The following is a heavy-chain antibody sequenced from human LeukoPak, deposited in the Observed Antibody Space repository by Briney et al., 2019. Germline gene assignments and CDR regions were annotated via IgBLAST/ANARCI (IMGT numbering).Heavy chain of an antibody. Sequence: GALRLSCAASGFTFSSYAMSWVRQAPGKGLEWVSAISGSGGSTYYADSVKGRLTISRDNSKNTLYLQMNSLRAEDTAVYYCAKDELDSGSYFFVYWGQGTLVTVSS. CDR1: GFTFSSYA. CDR2: ISGSGGST. CDR3: AKDELDSGSYFFVY. V-gene: IGHV3-23*01. J-gene: IGHJ4*02. D-gene: IGHD1-26*01.